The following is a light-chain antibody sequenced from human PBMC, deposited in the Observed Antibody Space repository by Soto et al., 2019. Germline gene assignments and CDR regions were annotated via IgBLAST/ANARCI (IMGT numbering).Light chain of an antibody. CDR2: GAS. CDR1: QSVSSN. Sequence: ELVMTQSPATLSVSPGERATLSCRASQSVSSNLAWYQQKPGQAPRLLIYGASTRATGIPDRFSGSGSGTEFTPTISSLQSEDFAVYYCQQYNNWPRTFGQGTKVEIK. CDR3: QQYNNWPRT. J-gene: IGKJ1*01. V-gene: IGKV3-15*01.